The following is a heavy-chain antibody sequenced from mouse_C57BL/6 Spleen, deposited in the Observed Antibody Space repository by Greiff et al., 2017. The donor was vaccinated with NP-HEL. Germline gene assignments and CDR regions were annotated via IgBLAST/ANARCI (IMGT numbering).Heavy chain of an antibody. CDR2: IYPGDGDT. J-gene: IGHJ1*03. D-gene: IGHD1-1*01. V-gene: IGHV1-80*01. Sequence: VQLQQSGAELVKPGASVKISCKASGYAFSSYWMNWVKQRPGKGLEWIGQIYPGDGDTKYNGKFKGKATLTADKSSSTAYMQLSSLTSEDSAVYFCARGVSSSYWYFDVWGTRTTVTVSS. CDR3: ARGVSSSYWYFDV. CDR1: GYAFSSYW.